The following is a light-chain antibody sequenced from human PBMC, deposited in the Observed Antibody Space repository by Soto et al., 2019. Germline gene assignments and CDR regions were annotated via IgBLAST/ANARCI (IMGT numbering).Light chain of an antibody. CDR2: GAS. V-gene: IGKV3-15*01. CDR1: QSVSSN. J-gene: IGKJ1*01. Sequence: EIVMTQSPATLSVSPGERATLSCRASQSVSSNLAWYQQKPGQAPRLLIYGASTRATGIPARFSGSGSGTEVTLTISRLQSEDFAVYYCQQYNNWPGTFGQGTKVEIK. CDR3: QQYNNWPGT.